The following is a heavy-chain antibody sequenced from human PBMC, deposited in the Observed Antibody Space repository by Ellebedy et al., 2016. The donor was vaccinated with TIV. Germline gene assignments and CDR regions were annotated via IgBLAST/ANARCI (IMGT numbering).Heavy chain of an antibody. CDR1: GFPFDSYV. CDR3: ARALNPVDTVSTTPLDC. J-gene: IGHJ4*02. CDR2: ISYDVSNK. V-gene: IGHV3-30*04. Sequence: PGGSLRLSCAASGFPFDSYVMNWVRQAPGKGLEWVALISYDVSNKYFADSVQGRFTISRDNSQNTLYLLMNSLRGDDTAIDYCARALNPVDTVSTTPLDCWGQGTLVTVSS. D-gene: IGHD5/OR15-5a*01.